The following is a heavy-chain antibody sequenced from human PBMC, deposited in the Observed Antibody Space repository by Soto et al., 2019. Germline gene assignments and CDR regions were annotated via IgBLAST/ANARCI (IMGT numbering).Heavy chain of an antibody. CDR3: AHAYGGTSWPNDAFDV. D-gene: IGHD2-2*01. CDR1: GFSFSADGVG. CDR2: IYWDDDT. Sequence: QITLKESGPTLVKPTQTLTLTCIFSGFSFSADGVGVGWIRQPPGKALEWLALIYWDDDTRYSPSLKSRLTNTKDPSKNQVVPTITNMDPVETATYYCAHAYGGTSWPNDAFDVWGQGTVVTVSS. V-gene: IGHV2-5*02. J-gene: IGHJ3*01.